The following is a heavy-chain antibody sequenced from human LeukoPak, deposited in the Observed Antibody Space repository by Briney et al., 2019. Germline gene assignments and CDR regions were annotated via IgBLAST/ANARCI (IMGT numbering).Heavy chain of an antibody. D-gene: IGHD4-11*01. CDR3: ARVKTHYSPGDY. CDR2: INPSGGST. CDR1: GYTVTSYY. V-gene: IGHV1-46*01. J-gene: IGHJ4*02. Sequence: GASVKVSCKASGYTVTSYYMHCVRQAPGQRLEWMGIINPSGGSTSYAQKVQGRVTMTRDMSTNTVYMQLSSLRSEDTAVYYCARVKTHYSPGDYWGQGTLVTVSS.